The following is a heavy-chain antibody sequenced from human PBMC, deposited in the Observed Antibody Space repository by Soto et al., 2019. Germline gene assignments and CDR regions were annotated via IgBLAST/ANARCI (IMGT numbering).Heavy chain of an antibody. J-gene: IGHJ4*02. CDR2: MYHSGTT. D-gene: IGHD3-16*01. Sequence: SETLSLTCTVSNYSISSGYYWGWIRQSPGEGLEWIVSMYHSGTTYYNPSLKSRVTISIDTSKNQFSLKLTSVTSADTAMYFCARVAFGPIDYWGQGTLVTVSS. V-gene: IGHV4-38-2*02. CDR3: ARVAFGPIDY. CDR1: NYSISSGYY.